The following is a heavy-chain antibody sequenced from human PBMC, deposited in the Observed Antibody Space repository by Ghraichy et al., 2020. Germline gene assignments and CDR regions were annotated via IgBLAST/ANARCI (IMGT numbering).Heavy chain of an antibody. CDR1: GYSFTSYW. D-gene: IGHD2-2*01. CDR3: ARLGSGYCSSTSCSYARS. Sequence: GESLNISCKGSGYSFTSYWIGWVRQMPGKGLEWMGIIYPGDSDTRYSPSFQGQVTISADKSISTAYLQWSSLQASDTAMYYCARLGSGYCSSTSCSYARSWGQGTLVTVSS. J-gene: IGHJ5*02. V-gene: IGHV5-51*01. CDR2: IYPGDSDT.